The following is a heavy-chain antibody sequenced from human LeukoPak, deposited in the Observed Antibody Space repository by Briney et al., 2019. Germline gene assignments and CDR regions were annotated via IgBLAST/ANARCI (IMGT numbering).Heavy chain of an antibody. Sequence: GGSLRLSCAASGFTISTYAMTWVRQAPGKGLEWVSSISANGGSTFCADSVKGRFAISRDPSKNTLYLQMDSLRVDDTAVYYCAKGPSDRAIDYWGQGILVTVSS. CDR1: GFTISTYA. V-gene: IGHV3-23*01. D-gene: IGHD1-26*01. CDR2: ISANGGST. CDR3: AKGPSDRAIDY. J-gene: IGHJ4*02.